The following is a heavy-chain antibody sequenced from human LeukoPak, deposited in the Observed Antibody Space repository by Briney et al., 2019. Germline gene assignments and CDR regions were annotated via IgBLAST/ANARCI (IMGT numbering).Heavy chain of an antibody. J-gene: IGHJ4*02. Sequence: PGGSLRLSCAASGFTFSSYDMHWVRQATGKGLEWVSAIGTAGGTYYPGSVKGRFTISRENAKNSLYLQMNSLRAGDTAVYYCARGHPGEDYFDYWGQGTLVTVSS. CDR1: GFTFSSYD. V-gene: IGHV3-13*01. CDR3: ARGHPGEDYFDY. CDR2: IGTAGGT. D-gene: IGHD7-27*01.